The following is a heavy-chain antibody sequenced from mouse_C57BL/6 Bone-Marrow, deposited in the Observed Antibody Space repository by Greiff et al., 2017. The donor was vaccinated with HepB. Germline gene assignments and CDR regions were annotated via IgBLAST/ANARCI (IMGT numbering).Heavy chain of an antibody. D-gene: IGHD2-4*01. J-gene: IGHJ1*03. CDR2: IWGGGST. CDR1: GFSLTSYG. V-gene: IGHV2-9*01. Sequence: QVQLQQSGPGLVAPSQSLSITCTVSGFSLTSYGVDWVRQPPGKGLEWLGVIWGGGSTNYNSALMSRLSISKDNSKSQVFLKMNSLQTDDTAMYYCAKHADYDYDGRHWYFDVWGTGTTVTVSS. CDR3: AKHADYDYDGRHWYFDV.